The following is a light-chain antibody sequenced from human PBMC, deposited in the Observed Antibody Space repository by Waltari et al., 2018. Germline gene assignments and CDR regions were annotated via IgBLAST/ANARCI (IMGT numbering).Light chain of an antibody. Sequence: QSVLTQPPSVSGAPGQRVTIPCTGSRPNIGAGYDVHWYQQLPGTAPKLLIYGNSNRPSGVPDRFSGSKSGTSASLAITGLQAEDEADYYCQSYDSSLSAHNYVFGTGTKVTVL. V-gene: IGLV1-40*01. CDR3: QSYDSSLSAHNYV. CDR2: GNS. CDR1: RPNIGAGYD. J-gene: IGLJ1*01.